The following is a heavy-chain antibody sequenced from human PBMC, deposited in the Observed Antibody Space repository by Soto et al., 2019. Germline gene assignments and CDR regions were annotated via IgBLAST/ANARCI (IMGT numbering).Heavy chain of an antibody. J-gene: IGHJ4*02. V-gene: IGHV4-4*07. Sequence: QVQLQESGPGLVKPSETLSLTCTVSGGSISSYYWSWIRQPAGKGLEWIGRIYTSGSTNYNPSLKSRATMSVDTSKNQFSLKLSSVTAADTAVYYCARHYYDSSGYYAHFDYWGQGTLVTVSS. CDR2: IYTSGST. CDR3: ARHYYDSSGYYAHFDY. D-gene: IGHD3-22*01. CDR1: GGSISSYY.